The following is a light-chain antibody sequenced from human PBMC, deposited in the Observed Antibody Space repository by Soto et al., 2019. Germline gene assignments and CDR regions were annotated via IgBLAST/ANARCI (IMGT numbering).Light chain of an antibody. CDR2: EVT. CDR3: SSFAGFNNVAV. V-gene: IGLV2-8*01. CDR1: SSDVGGTNY. J-gene: IGLJ2*01. Sequence: QSALTQPPSASGSPGQSVTISCTGTSSDVGGTNYVSGFQQHPGKAPKPLIYEVTERPSGVPDRFSGSKSGNTASLTVFGLQAEDEADYCCSSFAGFNNVAVFGGGTKVTVL.